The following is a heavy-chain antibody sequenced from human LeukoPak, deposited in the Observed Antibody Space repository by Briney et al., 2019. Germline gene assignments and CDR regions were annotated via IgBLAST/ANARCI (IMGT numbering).Heavy chain of an antibody. D-gene: IGHD3-22*01. V-gene: IGHV3-21*01. CDR2: ISSSSSYI. Sequence: GGSLRLSCAASGFTFSSYSMNWVRQAPGKGLEWVSPISSSSSYIYYADSVKGRFTISRDNAKNSLYLQINSLRAEDTAVYYCARDGDYYDSSGGFDYWGQGTLVTVSS. CDR3: ARDGDYYDSSGGFDY. CDR1: GFTFSSYS. J-gene: IGHJ4*02.